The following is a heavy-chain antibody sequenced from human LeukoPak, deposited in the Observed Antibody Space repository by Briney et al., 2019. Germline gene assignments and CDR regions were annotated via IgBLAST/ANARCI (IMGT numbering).Heavy chain of an antibody. V-gene: IGHV3-11*01. CDR2: ISSSGDTI. CDR3: ARGPRILGSYCSSTSCYTDP. D-gene: IGHD2-2*02. Sequence: GGSLRLSCAASGFTFRDYYMTWIRQAPGKGLEWVSYISSSGDTIYYADSVKGRFTISRDNAKNSLDLQMNSLRVEDTAVYYCARGPRILGSYCSSTSCYTDPWGQGTLVTVSS. J-gene: IGHJ5*02. CDR1: GFTFRDYY.